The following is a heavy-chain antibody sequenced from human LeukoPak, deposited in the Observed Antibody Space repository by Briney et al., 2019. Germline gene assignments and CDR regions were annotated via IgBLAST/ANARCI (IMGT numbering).Heavy chain of an antibody. D-gene: IGHD5-24*01. CDR3: ARSPKDGYNPDAFEI. J-gene: IGHJ3*02. V-gene: IGHV5-51*01. CDR2: IYPGDSDT. Sequence: ESLKISCKGSGYSFTSYWIGWVRQMPGKGLGWMGIIYPGDSDTRYSPSFQGQVTISADKSISTAYLQWSSLKASDTAMYYCARSPKDGYNPDAFEIWGQGTMVTVSS. CDR1: GYSFTSYW.